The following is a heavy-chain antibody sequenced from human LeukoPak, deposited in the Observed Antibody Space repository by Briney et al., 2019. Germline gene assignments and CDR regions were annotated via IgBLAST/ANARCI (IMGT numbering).Heavy chain of an antibody. CDR1: GGSISTNSYY. D-gene: IGHD5-18*01. V-gene: IGHV4-39*07. CDR2: VYYRGTP. CDR3: ARVKRLWPYYYYYMDV. J-gene: IGHJ6*03. Sequence: SGTLSLTCTVSGGSISTNSYYWGWIRQPPGKGLEWIGSVYYRGTPYENPSLRNRVTMSVDTSKNQFSLKLSSVTAADTAVYYCARVKRLWPYYYYYMDVWGKGTTVTVSS.